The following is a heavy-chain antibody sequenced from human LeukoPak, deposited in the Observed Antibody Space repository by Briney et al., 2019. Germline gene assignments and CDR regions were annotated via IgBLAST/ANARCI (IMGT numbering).Heavy chain of an antibody. Sequence: GGSLRLSCAASGFTFSDYYMSWIRQAPGKGLEWVSYISSSGSTIYYADSVKGRCTIPRDNAKNSLYLQMNSLRAEDTAVYYCARDSSSQPDSFFDYWGQGTLVTVSS. J-gene: IGHJ4*02. CDR3: ARDSSSQPDSFFDY. D-gene: IGHD6-6*01. CDR2: ISSSGSTI. CDR1: GFTFSDYY. V-gene: IGHV3-11*01.